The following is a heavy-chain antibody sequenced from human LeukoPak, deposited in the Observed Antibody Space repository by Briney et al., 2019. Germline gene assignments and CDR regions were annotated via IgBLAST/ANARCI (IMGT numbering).Heavy chain of an antibody. D-gene: IGHD1-26*01. Sequence: ASVKVSCKASGYTFTSYAMHWVRQAPGQRLEWMGWINAGNGNTKYSQKFQGRVTITRDTSASTAYMELSSLRSEDTAVYYCARRGDSGGYNFDYWGQGTLVTVSS. V-gene: IGHV1-3*01. CDR2: INAGNGNT. CDR3: ARRGDSGGYNFDY. J-gene: IGHJ4*02. CDR1: GYTFTSYA.